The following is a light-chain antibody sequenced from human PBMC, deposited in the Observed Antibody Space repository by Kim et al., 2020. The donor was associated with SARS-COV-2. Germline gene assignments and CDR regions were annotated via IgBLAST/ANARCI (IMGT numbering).Light chain of an antibody. CDR1: QSISDY. V-gene: IGKV6-21*02. CDR2: YAS. CDR3: HQSRTLPYT. J-gene: IGKJ2*01. Sequence: IVLTQSPDFQSVTPKEKVTITCRASQSISDYLHWYQQKPNQSPMLLVKYASQSISGVPSRFSGSGSGTDFTLTIDSLEAEDAATYYCHQSRTLPYTFGQGTKLEI.